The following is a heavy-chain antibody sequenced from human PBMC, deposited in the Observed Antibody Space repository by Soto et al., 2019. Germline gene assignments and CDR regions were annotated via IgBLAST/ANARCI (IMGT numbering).Heavy chain of an antibody. D-gene: IGHD3-3*01. CDR2: IYYSGST. J-gene: IGHJ4*02. CDR3: ARHTYYDFWSGYFTSFDY. V-gene: IGHV4-39*01. Sequence: SETLSLTCTVSGGSISSSSYYWGWIRQPPGKGLEWIGSIYYSGSTYYNPSLKSRVTISVDTSKNQFSLKLSSVTAADTAVYYCARHTYYDFWSGYFTSFDYWGQGTLVTV. CDR1: GGSISSSSYY.